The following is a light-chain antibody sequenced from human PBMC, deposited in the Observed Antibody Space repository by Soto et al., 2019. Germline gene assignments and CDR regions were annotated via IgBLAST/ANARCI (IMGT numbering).Light chain of an antibody. CDR1: SSDVGSYNL. CDR3: CSYAGSRV. V-gene: IGLV2-23*02. Sequence: QSALTQPSSVSGSPGQSLTISCTGTSSDVGSYNLVSWYQQHPGKAPKLMIYEVTKRPSGVSNRFSGSKSGNTASLTISGLQAEDEADYYCCSYAGSRVFGGGTKVTVL. CDR2: EVT. J-gene: IGLJ2*01.